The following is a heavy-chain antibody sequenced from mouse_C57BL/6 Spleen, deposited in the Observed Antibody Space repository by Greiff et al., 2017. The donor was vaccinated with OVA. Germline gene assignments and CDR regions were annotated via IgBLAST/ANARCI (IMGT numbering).Heavy chain of an antibody. Sequence: QVQLQQSGAELVRPGASVTLSCKASGYTFTDYEMPWVKQTPVHGLEWIGAIDPETGGTAYNQKFKGKAILTADKSSSTAYMELRSLTSEDSAVYYCTYDYEDAYWGQGTLVTVSA. D-gene: IGHD2-4*01. J-gene: IGHJ3*01. V-gene: IGHV1-15*01. CDR1: GYTFTDYE. CDR2: IDPETGGT. CDR3: TYDYEDAY.